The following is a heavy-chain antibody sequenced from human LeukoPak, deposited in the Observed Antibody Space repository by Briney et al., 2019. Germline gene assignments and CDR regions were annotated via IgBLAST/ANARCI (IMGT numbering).Heavy chain of an antibody. CDR1: NGSISGNY. CDR2: IGYSVSP. J-gene: IGHJ4*02. Sequence: SETLSLNCIVSNGSISGNYWSWIRQPPGKGLEWIAYIGYSVSPNYNPSFKSRVTISIDTSKNQFSLKLSSVTAADTAVYYCARHGGSWTFDYWGRGTLVTVSS. V-gene: IGHV4-59*08. D-gene: IGHD6-13*01. CDR3: ARHGGSWTFDY.